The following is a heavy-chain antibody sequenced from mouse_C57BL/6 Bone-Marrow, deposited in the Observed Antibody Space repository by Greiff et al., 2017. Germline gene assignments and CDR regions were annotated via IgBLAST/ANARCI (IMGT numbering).Heavy chain of an antibody. CDR1: GFNIKDDY. Sequence: VQLKESGAELVRPGASVKLSCTASGFNIKDDYMHWVKQRPEQGLEWIGWIDPENGDTEYASKFQGKATITADTSSNTAYLQLSSLTSEDTAVYYCTRDGVTTTRFAYWGQGTLVTVSA. J-gene: IGHJ3*01. D-gene: IGHD2-2*01. CDR2: IDPENGDT. V-gene: IGHV14-4*01. CDR3: TRDGVTTTRFAY.